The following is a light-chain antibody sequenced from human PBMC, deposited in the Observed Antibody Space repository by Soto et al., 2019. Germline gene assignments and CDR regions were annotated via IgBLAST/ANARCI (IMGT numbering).Light chain of an antibody. J-gene: IGKJ5*01. Sequence: EIVLTQSPGTLSLSPGERATLSCRPSQSVSSSSLAWYQQKPGQAPRLLIYGASSRATGIPDRFSGSGSGTDFTLTISRLEPEDFAVYYCQQYGSSPPITFGQGTRLEIK. CDR3: QQYGSSPPIT. CDR1: QSVSSSS. CDR2: GAS. V-gene: IGKV3-20*01.